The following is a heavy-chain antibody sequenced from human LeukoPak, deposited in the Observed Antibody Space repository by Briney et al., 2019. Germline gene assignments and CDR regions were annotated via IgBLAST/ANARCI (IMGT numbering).Heavy chain of an antibody. D-gene: IGHD6-13*01. CDR3: ARDWQWQQLDGDAFDI. CDR2: IKQDGSEK. V-gene: IGHV3-7*04. Sequence: GGSLRLSCAASGFTFSGYWMSWVRQAPGKGLEWVANIKQDGSEKYYVDSVKGRFTISRDNAKNSLFLQMNSLRAEDTAVYYCARDWQWQQLDGDAFDIWGQGAMVTVSS. CDR1: GFTFSGYW. J-gene: IGHJ3*02.